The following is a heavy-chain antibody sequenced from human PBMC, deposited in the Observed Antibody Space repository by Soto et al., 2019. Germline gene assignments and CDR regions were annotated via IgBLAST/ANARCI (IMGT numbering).Heavy chain of an antibody. J-gene: IGHJ5*02. CDR2: ITSSGAA. Sequence: PGGSLRLSCEASGFTFNNYAIAWVRQAPGKGLEWVSGITSSGAAYYADSVKGRFTISRDNSKNTLYLQMNSLRAEDTAVYYCAKGESSVSARDFDPWGQGTLVT. CDR1: GFTFNNYA. V-gene: IGHV3-23*01. CDR3: AKGESSVSARDFDP. D-gene: IGHD3-22*01.